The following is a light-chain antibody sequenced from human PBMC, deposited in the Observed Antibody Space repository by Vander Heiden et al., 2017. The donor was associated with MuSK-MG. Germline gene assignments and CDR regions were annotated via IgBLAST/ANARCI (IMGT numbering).Light chain of an antibody. CDR2: GAS. CDR3: QQYDNWPIT. Sequence: EIVMTQSPATLSGSPGDSATLSCRASQRVSSNLAWYQQKPGQAPRLLIYGASIRDTGIAARFSGSGSGTDFTLTIRSLQSEDFVVYYCQQYDNWPITFGHGTRLEI. J-gene: IGKJ5*01. CDR1: QRVSSN. V-gene: IGKV3-15*01.